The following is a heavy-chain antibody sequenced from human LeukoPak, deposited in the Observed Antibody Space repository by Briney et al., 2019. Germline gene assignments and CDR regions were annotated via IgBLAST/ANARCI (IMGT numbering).Heavy chain of an antibody. CDR1: GGSISSSSYY. CDR3: ARSEGEENSSGWYLAYLAVSYGMDV. Sequence: SETLSLTCTVSGGSISSSSYYWGWIRQPPGKGLEWIGSIYYSGSTYYNPTLKSRVTISVDTSKNQFSLKLSSVTAADTAVYYCARSEGEENSSGWYLAYLAVSYGMDVWGQGTTVTVSS. D-gene: IGHD6-19*01. J-gene: IGHJ6*02. V-gene: IGHV4-39*01. CDR2: IYYSGST.